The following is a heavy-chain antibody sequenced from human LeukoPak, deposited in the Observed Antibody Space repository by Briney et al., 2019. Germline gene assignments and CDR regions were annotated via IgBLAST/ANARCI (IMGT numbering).Heavy chain of an antibody. V-gene: IGHV4-39*01. CDR1: GGSISSSSYY. CDR3: ARVDGYNSPYFDY. J-gene: IGHJ4*02. Sequence: SETLSLTCTVSGGSISSSSYYWGWIRQPPGKGLEWIGSIYYSGSTYYNPSLKSRVTISVDTSKNQFSLKLSSVTAADTAVYYCARVDGYNSPYFDYWGQGTLVTVSS. D-gene: IGHD5-24*01. CDR2: IYYSGST.